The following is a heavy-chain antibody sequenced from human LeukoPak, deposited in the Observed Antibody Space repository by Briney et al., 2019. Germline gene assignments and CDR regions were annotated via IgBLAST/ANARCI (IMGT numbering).Heavy chain of an antibody. J-gene: IGHJ4*02. CDR3: AREVVAAAGTVDY. Sequence: SETLSLTCTVSGDSISGYYWSWIRQPPGKGLEWIGYIYYSGSTNYSPSLKSRVTMSVDTSKNQFSLKLTSVTAADTAVYYCAREVVAAAGTVDYWGQGTLVTVSS. CDR1: GDSISGYY. V-gene: IGHV4-59*01. D-gene: IGHD6-13*01. CDR2: IYYSGST.